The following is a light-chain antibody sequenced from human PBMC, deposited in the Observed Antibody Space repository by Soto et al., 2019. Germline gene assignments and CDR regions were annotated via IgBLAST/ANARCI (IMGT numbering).Light chain of an antibody. Sequence: EIVMTQSPATLSVSPGESVTLSCRASQSVASNLAWYQQRPGQAPSLLIFGASTRAPGIPGRFSGSGSGTDFTLTISSLQSEDFAVYHCQHYNNWPITFGQGTRLENK. CDR1: QSVASN. CDR2: GAS. V-gene: IGKV3-15*01. CDR3: QHYNNWPIT. J-gene: IGKJ5*01.